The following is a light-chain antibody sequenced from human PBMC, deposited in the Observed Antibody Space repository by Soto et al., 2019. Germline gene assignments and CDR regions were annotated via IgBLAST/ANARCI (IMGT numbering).Light chain of an antibody. J-gene: IGKJ1*01. V-gene: IGKV1-5*03. CDR1: QSISSW. CDR2: KAS. CDR3: QQYNSYAWT. Sequence: DIQMTQSPSTLSASVGDRVTITCRASQSISSWLAWYQQQPGKAPKLLIYKASSLESGVPSRFGGSRSGTAFTLIISTVQPAHFATYCGQQYNSYAWTFGQGTKVEI.